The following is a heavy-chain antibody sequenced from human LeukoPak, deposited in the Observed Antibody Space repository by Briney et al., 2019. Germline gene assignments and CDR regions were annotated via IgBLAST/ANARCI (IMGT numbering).Heavy chain of an antibody. Sequence: ASVKVSCKASGYTFTSYGISWVRQAPGQGLEWMGWISAYNGNTNYAQKLQGRVTMTTDTSTSTAYMELRSLRSDDTAVYYCARERYIAARPYYMDVWGKGTTVTVSS. D-gene: IGHD6-6*01. J-gene: IGHJ6*03. CDR1: GYTFTSYG. V-gene: IGHV1-18*01. CDR2: ISAYNGNT. CDR3: ARERYIAARPYYMDV.